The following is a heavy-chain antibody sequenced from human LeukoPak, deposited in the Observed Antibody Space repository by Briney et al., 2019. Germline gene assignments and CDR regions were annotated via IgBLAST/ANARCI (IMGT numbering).Heavy chain of an antibody. CDR1: GGSLSSGTYS. V-gene: IGHV4-30-2*01. D-gene: IGHD2-15*01. CDR2: IYHSGST. CDR3: ARDPGSPRGYFDL. J-gene: IGHJ2*01. Sequence: SQTLSLTCTVSGGSLSSGTYSWSWIRQPPGKGLEWIGYIYHSGSTYYNPSLKSRVTISVDRSKKQFSLKLSSVTAADTAVYYCARDPGSPRGYFDLWGRGTLVTVSS.